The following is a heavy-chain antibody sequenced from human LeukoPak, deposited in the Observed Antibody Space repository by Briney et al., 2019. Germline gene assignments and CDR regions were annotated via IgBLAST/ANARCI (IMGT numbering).Heavy chain of an antibody. D-gene: IGHD3-22*01. Sequence: PSETLSLTCTVSGSSISSYYWSWIRQPPGKGLEWIGYIYYSGSTNYNASLKSRVTISVDTSKNQFSLNLTSVTAADTAVYYCARASGHYRSFDYWGQGTLVTVSS. V-gene: IGHV4-59*01. CDR1: GSSISSYY. J-gene: IGHJ4*02. CDR2: IYYSGST. CDR3: ARASGHYRSFDY.